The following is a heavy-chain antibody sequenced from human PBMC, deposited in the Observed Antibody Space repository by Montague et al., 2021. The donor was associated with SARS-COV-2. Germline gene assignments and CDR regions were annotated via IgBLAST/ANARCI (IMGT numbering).Heavy chain of an antibody. Sequence: TLSLTCTVSGGSVSSGSYYRSWIRQPAGKRLEWIGRIYISGSSTYNPSLKSRVTISVDTPKNQFSLKVSSVTAADTAVYYCARERSADYYDGSGYHSYKYGMDVWGQGTTVTVSS. CDR3: ARERSADYYDGSGYHSYKYGMDV. V-gene: IGHV4-61*02. J-gene: IGHJ6*02. D-gene: IGHD3-22*01. CDR1: GGSVSSGSYY. CDR2: IYISGSS.